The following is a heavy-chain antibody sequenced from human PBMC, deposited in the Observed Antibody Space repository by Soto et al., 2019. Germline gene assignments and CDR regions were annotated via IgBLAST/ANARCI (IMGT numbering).Heavy chain of an antibody. CDR2: IYSGGST. Sequence: EVQLVESGGGLVQPGGSLRLSCAASGFTVTRNYMSWVRQAAGKGLEWVSVIYSGGSTYYADSVKGRFTISRDNSKNTLYLQMDSLRVEDTAVYYCAKGGQWLLGRLYFEYWGQGTLVTVSS. V-gene: IGHV3-66*01. CDR3: AKGGQWLLGRLYFEY. D-gene: IGHD6-19*01. CDR1: GFTVTRNY. J-gene: IGHJ4*02.